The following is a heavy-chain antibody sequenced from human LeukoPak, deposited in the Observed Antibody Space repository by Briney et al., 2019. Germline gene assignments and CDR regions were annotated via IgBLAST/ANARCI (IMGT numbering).Heavy chain of an antibody. D-gene: IGHD3-22*01. Sequence: SETLSLTCTVSGGSISSSSYYWGWIRQPPGKGLEWIGSIYYSGSTYYNPSLKSRVTISVDTSKNQFSLKLSSVTAADTAVYYCASKTNYYDSSGYYYLMNWGQGTLVTVSS. CDR2: IYYSGST. CDR1: GGSISSSSYY. V-gene: IGHV4-39*01. CDR3: ASKTNYYDSSGYYYLMN. J-gene: IGHJ4*02.